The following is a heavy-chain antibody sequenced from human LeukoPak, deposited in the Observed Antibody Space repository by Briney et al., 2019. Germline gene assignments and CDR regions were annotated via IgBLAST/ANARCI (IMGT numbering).Heavy chain of an antibody. Sequence: ASVKVSCKASGYTFTGYYMHWVRQAPGQGLEWMGRINPNSGGAKYAQKFQGRVTMTRDTSISTAYMELTSLRSDDTAVYYCARNYYETSGYFDYWGQGTLVTVSS. CDR3: ARNYYETSGYFDY. D-gene: IGHD3-22*01. CDR1: GYTFTGYY. V-gene: IGHV1-2*06. J-gene: IGHJ4*02. CDR2: INPNSGGA.